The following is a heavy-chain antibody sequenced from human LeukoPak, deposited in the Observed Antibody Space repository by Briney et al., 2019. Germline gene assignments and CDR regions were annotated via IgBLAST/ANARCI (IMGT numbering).Heavy chain of an antibody. CDR2: IYSGGDT. J-gene: IGHJ4*02. D-gene: IGHD1-26*01. CDR3: ARDGDWVGGTIDY. V-gene: IGHV3-66*01. CDR1: GFTVSSNY. Sequence: GGSLRLSCAASGFTVSSNYMSWVRQAPGKGLEWVSVIYSGGDTYYADSVKGRFTISRDNAKNTLYLQMNSLRAEDTAVYYCARDGDWVGGTIDYWGQGTLVTVSS.